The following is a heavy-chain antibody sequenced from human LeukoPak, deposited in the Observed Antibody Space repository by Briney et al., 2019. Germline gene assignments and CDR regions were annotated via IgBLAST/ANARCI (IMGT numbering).Heavy chain of an antibody. J-gene: IGHJ4*02. CDR3: ARHYDSSGR. V-gene: IGHV4-59*01. CDR1: GGSFSGYY. D-gene: IGHD3-22*01. CDR2: IYYTGST. Sequence: SETLSLTCAVYGGSFSGYYWSWIRQPPGKGLEWIGYIYYTGSTSYNPSLKSRVTMSLDASKNQFSLELNSVTPADTAVYYCARHYDSSGRWGQGTLVTVSS.